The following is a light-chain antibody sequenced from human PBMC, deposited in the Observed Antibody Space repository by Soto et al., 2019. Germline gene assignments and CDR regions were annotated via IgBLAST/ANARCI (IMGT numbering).Light chain of an antibody. CDR2: GAS. Sequence: EIVLIQSPGTLSLSPGERATLSCRASQSVSSSYLAWYQQKPGQAPRLLIYGASSRATGIPDRFSGSGSGTDFTLTISRLEPEDFAVYYCQQYGSSPRTFGQGTKVDIK. J-gene: IGKJ1*01. CDR3: QQYGSSPRT. CDR1: QSVSSSY. V-gene: IGKV3-20*01.